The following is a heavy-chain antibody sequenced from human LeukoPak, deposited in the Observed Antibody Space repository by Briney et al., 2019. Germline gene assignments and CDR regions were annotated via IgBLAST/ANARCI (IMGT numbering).Heavy chain of an antibody. J-gene: IGHJ4*02. CDR1: GGTFSSYG. CDR2: ISAYNGNT. Sequence: ASVKVSCKASGGTFSSYGISWVRQAPGQGLEWMGWISAYNGNTNYAQKLQGRVTMTTDTSTSTAYMELRSLRSDDTAVYYCARDPVKGSQFDYWGQGTLVTVSS. D-gene: IGHD4-17*01. CDR3: ARDPVKGSQFDY. V-gene: IGHV1-18*01.